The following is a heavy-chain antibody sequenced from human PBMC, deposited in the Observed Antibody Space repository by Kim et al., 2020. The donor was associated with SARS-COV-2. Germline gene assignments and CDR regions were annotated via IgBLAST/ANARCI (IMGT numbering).Heavy chain of an antibody. J-gene: IGHJ3*02. Sequence: GGSLRPSCAASGFTFSNAWMSWVRQAPGKGLEWVGRIKSKTDGGTTDYAAPVKGRFTISRDDSKNTLYLQMNSLKTEDTAVYYCTTERIRGSSPVHDAFDIWGQGTMVTVSS. CDR2: IKSKTDGGTT. D-gene: IGHD3-16*01. V-gene: IGHV3-15*01. CDR3: TTERIRGSSPVHDAFDI. CDR1: GFTFSNAW.